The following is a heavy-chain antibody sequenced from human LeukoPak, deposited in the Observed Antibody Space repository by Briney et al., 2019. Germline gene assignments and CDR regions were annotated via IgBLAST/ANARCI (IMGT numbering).Heavy chain of an antibody. D-gene: IGHD1-26*01. J-gene: IGHJ3*02. Sequence: PGRSLRLSCAASGFTFSSYGMHWVRQAPGKGLEWVAVIWYDGSNRYYADSVKVRITISRDNSKNTLYLQMNSLRAEDTAVYYCAKDSTGGIGAFDIWGQGTMVTVSS. CDR2: IWYDGSNR. CDR3: AKDSTGGIGAFDI. CDR1: GFTFSSYG. V-gene: IGHV3-33*06.